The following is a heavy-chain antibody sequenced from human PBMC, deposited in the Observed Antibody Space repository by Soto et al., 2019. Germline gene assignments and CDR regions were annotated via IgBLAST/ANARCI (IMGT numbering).Heavy chain of an antibody. Sequence: GGSLRLSCAASGFTFSDYYMSWIRQAPGKGLEWLSYISSSATYAIYADSVKGRFTLSRDNAKNSLYLQMNSLRAEDTAVYYCARNDSSGYLDSWGQGTLVTAPQ. CDR2: ISSSATYA. V-gene: IGHV3-11*06. D-gene: IGHD3-22*01. J-gene: IGHJ4*02. CDR1: GFTFSDYY. CDR3: ARNDSSGYLDS.